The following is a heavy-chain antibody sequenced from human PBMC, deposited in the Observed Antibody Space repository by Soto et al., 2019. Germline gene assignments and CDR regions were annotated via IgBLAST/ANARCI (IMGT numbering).Heavy chain of an antibody. D-gene: IGHD6-13*01. V-gene: IGHV1-18*04. CDR2: ISAYNGNT. J-gene: IGHJ4*02. CDR3: ARDFDGYPPYLEPFDY. Sequence: ASLKVSCKASGYTFTSYGISWVRQAPGQGLEWMGWISAYNGNTNYAQKLQGRVTMTTDTSTSTAYMELRSLRSDDTAVYYCARDFDGYPPYLEPFDYWGQGTLVTVSS. CDR1: GYTFTSYG.